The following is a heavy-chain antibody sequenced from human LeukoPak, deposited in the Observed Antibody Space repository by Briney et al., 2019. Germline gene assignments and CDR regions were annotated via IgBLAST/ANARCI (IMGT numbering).Heavy chain of an antibody. J-gene: IGHJ4*02. CDR2: ISSSSSTI. CDR1: GFTFSSYS. Sequence: GGSPRLSCAASGFTFSSYSMSWVRQAPGKGLEWISYISSSSSTIYYTDSVKGRFTISRDNAKNSLYLQMNSLRDEDTALYYCARVPYSTGAFDYWGQGTLVTVSS. V-gene: IGHV3-48*02. CDR3: ARVPYSTGAFDY. D-gene: IGHD6-19*01.